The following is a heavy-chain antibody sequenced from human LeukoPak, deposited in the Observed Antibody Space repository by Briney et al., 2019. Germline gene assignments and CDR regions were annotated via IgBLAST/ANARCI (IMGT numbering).Heavy chain of an antibody. D-gene: IGHD6-13*01. Sequence: GASVKVSCKASGYTFTGYYMHWVRQAPGQGLEWMGWINPNSGGTNYAQKLQGRVTMTTDTSTSTAYMELRSLRSDDTAVYYCARLSSSWYASSSYFDYWGQGTLVTVSS. CDR3: ARLSSSWYASSSYFDY. CDR1: GYTFTGYY. J-gene: IGHJ4*02. CDR2: INPNSGGT. V-gene: IGHV1-2*02.